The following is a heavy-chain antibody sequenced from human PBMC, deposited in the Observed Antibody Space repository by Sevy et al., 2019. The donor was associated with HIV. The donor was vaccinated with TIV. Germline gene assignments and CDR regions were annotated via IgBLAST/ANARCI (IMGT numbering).Heavy chain of an antibody. J-gene: IGHJ4*02. CDR3: AKEFYDSSGLKFDY. Sequence: GGSLRLSCAASGFTFSSYAMSWVRQAPGKGLEWVSAISGSGGSAYYADSVKGRFTISRDISKNTLYLQMNSLRAEDTAVYYCAKEFYDSSGLKFDYWGQGTLVTVSS. CDR1: GFTFSSYA. D-gene: IGHD3-22*01. V-gene: IGHV3-23*01. CDR2: ISGSGGSA.